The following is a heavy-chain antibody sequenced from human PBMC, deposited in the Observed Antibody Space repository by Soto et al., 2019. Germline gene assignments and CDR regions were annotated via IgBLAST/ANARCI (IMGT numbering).Heavy chain of an antibody. CDR1: GGTFSSYA. V-gene: IGHV1-69*12. D-gene: IGHD3-16*02. CDR2: IIPIFGTA. CDR3: ACYRAGSPNYFYGMYV. Sequence: QVQLVQSGAEVKKPGSSVKVSCKASGGTFSSYAINWVRQAPGQGLEWMGGIIPIFGTADSAQKYQGRATITADESTSTAYMKLSSLRSEDTAVYYCACYRAGSPNYFYGMYVWGPGTTVTVSS. J-gene: IGHJ6*02.